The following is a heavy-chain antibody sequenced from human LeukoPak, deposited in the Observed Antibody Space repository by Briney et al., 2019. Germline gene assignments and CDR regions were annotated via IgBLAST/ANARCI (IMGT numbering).Heavy chain of an antibody. Sequence: PGGSLRLSCAASGFTFRSYSMNWVRQAPGKGLEWVSYISSGSSTIYYADSVKGRFTISRDNAKNSLYLQMNSLRAEDTAVYYCARAAAGTNSAEYFQHWGQGTLVTVSS. V-gene: IGHV3-48*01. CDR2: ISSGSSTI. CDR3: ARAAAGTNSAEYFQH. CDR1: GFTFRSYS. D-gene: IGHD6-13*01. J-gene: IGHJ1*01.